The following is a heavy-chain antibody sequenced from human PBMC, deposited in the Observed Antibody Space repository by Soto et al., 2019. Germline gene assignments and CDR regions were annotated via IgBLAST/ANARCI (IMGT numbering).Heavy chain of an antibody. Sequence: SETLSLTCTVSGGSISSYYWSWIRQPPGKGLEWIGYIYYSGSTNYNPSLKSRVTISVDTSKNQFSLKLSSVTAADTAVYYCARELAAGYYGMDVWGQGTTVTVSS. V-gene: IGHV4-59*01. CDR2: IYYSGST. J-gene: IGHJ6*02. D-gene: IGHD6-13*01. CDR3: ARELAAGYYGMDV. CDR1: GGSISSYY.